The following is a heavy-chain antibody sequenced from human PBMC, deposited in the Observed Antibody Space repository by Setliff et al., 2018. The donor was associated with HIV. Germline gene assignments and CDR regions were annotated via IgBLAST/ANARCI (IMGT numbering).Heavy chain of an antibody. CDR1: GASFNDYY. Sequence: PSETLSLTCAVYGASFNDYYWTWIRQSPGQGLEWIGQINHSGSTTSNPSLKSRVAISLHMSKNQISLDLTSVTAADTGVYYCARGLRSSGPYAGGWYYFDFWGQGILVT. D-gene: IGHD1-26*01. CDR2: INHSGST. CDR3: ARGLRSSGPYAGGWYYFDF. J-gene: IGHJ4*02. V-gene: IGHV4-34*01.